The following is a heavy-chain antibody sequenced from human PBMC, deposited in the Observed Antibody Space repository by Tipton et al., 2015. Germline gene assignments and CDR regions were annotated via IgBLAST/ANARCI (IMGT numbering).Heavy chain of an antibody. CDR1: GVSITSGGYY. D-gene: IGHD2-15*01. J-gene: IGHJ4*02. Sequence: TLSLTCTVSGVSITSGGYYWSWIRQHPGKGLEWIGYIYYSGSSFYNPSLKSRVTISVDTSKNQFSLKLSSVTAADTAMYYCASLSVVVSATQSEYYFDYWGQGTQVTVSS. V-gene: IGHV4-31*03. CDR2: IYYSGSS. CDR3: ASLSVVVSATQSEYYFDY.